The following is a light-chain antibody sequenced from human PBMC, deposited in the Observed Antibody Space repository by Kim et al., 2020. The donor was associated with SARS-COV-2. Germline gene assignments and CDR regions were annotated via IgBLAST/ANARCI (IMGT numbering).Light chain of an antibody. Sequence: QSALTQPASVSGSPGQSITISCTGTSSDVGGYNYVSWYQQHPGKAPKVMIYDVSKWPSGVSNRFSGSKSGNTASLTISGLQTEDEADYYCSSYSGSSTWVFGGGTKLTVL. CDR3: SSYSGSSTWV. CDR1: SSDVGGYNY. V-gene: IGLV2-14*01. CDR2: DVS. J-gene: IGLJ3*02.